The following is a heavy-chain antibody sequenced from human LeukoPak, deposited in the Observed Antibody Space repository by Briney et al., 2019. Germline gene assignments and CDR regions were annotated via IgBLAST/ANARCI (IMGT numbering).Heavy chain of an antibody. D-gene: IGHD2-21*01. CDR1: GDSVSSNSAA. V-gene: IGHV6-1*01. Sequence: SQTLSLTCAIFGDSVSSNSAAWNWIRQSPSRGLEWLGRTVYRSKWYYDYAVSVQSRITINADTSKNQFSLHLNSATPEDTAVYYCARSTALVGDDWVDPWGQGTLVTVSS. CDR3: ARSTALVGDDWVDP. J-gene: IGHJ5*02. CDR2: TVYRSKWYY.